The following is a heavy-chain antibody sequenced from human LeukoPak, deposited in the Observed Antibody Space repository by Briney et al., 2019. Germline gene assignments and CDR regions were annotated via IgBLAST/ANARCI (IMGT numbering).Heavy chain of an antibody. V-gene: IGHV3-21*01. CDR1: GFTFSSYS. J-gene: IGHJ5*02. Sequence: GGSLRLSCAASGFTFSSYSMNWVRQAPGKGLEWVSSISSTGTYIYYADSVQGRFTISRDNAKNSLYLQMNSLSAEDTAVYYYARDPSGVPAAVIWFDPWGQGTLVTVSS. CDR3: ARDPSGVPAAVIWFDP. CDR2: ISSTGTYI. D-gene: IGHD2-2*01.